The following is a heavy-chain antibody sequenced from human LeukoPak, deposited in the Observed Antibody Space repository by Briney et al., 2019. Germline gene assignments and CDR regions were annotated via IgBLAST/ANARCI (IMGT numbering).Heavy chain of an antibody. D-gene: IGHD3-22*01. J-gene: IGHJ4*02. CDR1: GFTFSSYA. CDR3: AKVHLTYYYDSSGYGFQDY. CDR2: VSYDGSNK. V-gene: IGHV3-30*18. Sequence: PGGSLRLSCAASGFTFSSYAMPWVRQAPGRGLEWVAVVSYDGSNKFYPDSVKGRFTISRDNSKNTLYLQMNSLRAEDTAVYYCAKVHLTYYYDSSGYGFQDYWGQGTLVTVSS.